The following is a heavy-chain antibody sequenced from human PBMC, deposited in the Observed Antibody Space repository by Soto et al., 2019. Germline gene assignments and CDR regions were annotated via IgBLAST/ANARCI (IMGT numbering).Heavy chain of an antibody. V-gene: IGHV3-21*01. CDR3: ARDPTVTTPSGDY. Sequence: EVQLVESGGGLVKPGGSLRLSCAASGFTFSSYSMNWVRQAPVKGLEWVSSISSSSSYIYYADSVKGRFTISRDNAKNALYLQMNSLRAEDTAVYYCARDPTVTTPSGDYWGQGTLVTVSS. CDR1: GFTFSSYS. CDR2: ISSSSSYI. J-gene: IGHJ4*02. D-gene: IGHD4-17*01.